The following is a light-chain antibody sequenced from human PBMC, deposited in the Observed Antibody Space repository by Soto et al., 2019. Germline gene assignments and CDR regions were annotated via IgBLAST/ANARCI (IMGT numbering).Light chain of an antibody. V-gene: IGLV2-14*01. J-gene: IGLJ1*01. Sequence: QSALTQPASVSGSPGQSITISCTGTSSDVGGYNYVSWYQQHPGKAPKLMIYEVSNRPSGVSNRFSGSKSGNTASLTISGLQAEDEADYYCCSYAGSSTLGVLGTGTKLTVL. CDR3: CSYAGSSTLGV. CDR1: SSDVGGYNY. CDR2: EVS.